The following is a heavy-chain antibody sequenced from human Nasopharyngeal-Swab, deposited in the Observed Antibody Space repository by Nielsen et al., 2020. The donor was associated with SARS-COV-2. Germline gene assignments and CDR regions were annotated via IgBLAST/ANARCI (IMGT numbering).Heavy chain of an antibody. CDR3: ARDLNPNSSGWLPYYYYGMDV. V-gene: IGHV4-59*01. CDR2: IYYSGST. J-gene: IGHJ6*02. D-gene: IGHD6-25*01. Sequence: WIRQPPGKGQEWIGYIYYSGSTNYNPSLKSRVTISVDTSKNQFSLKLSSVTAADTAVYYCARDLNPNSSGWLPYYYYGMDVWGQGTTVTVSS.